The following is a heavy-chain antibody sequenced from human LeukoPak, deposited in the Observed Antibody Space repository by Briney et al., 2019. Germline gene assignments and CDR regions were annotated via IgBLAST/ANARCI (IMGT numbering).Heavy chain of an antibody. CDR2: ISSSSSYI. CDR1: GFTFSSYS. CDR3: ASPLGKNYDILTGYPDY. V-gene: IGHV3-21*01. D-gene: IGHD3-9*01. J-gene: IGHJ4*02. Sequence: GGSLRLSCAASGFTFSSYSMNWVRQAPGKGLEWVSSISSSSSYIYYADSVKGRFTISRDNAKNSLYLQMNSLRAEDTAVYYCASPLGKNYDILTGYPDYWGQGTLVSVFS.